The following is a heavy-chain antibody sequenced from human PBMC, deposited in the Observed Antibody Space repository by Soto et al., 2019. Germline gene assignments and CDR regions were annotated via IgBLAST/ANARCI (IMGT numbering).Heavy chain of an antibody. Sequence: EVQLVESGGGLVQPGGSLRLSCAASGFTFSNYWMNWVRQAPGKGLEWVANIKQDGSEKYYVDSVKGRFTISRDNAKNSLYLQMNSLRAEDTAVYYCAGGPYGALPYYYGMDVWGQGTTVTVSS. D-gene: IGHD3-10*01. CDR2: IKQDGSEK. V-gene: IGHV3-7*05. J-gene: IGHJ6*02. CDR3: AGGPYGALPYYYGMDV. CDR1: GFTFSNYW.